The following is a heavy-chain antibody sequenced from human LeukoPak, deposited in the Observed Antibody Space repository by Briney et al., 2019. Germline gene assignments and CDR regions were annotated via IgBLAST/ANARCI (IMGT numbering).Heavy chain of an antibody. CDR2: IKSKTDGGTT. CDR3: AKDYPRDGYNDAFDI. Sequence: GGSLRLSCAASGFTFSNAWMSWVRQAPGKGLEWVGRIKSKTDGGTTDYAAPVKGRFTISRDDSKNTLYLQMNSLKTEDTAVYYCAKDYPRDGYNDAFDIWGQGTMVTVSS. J-gene: IGHJ3*02. V-gene: IGHV3-15*01. D-gene: IGHD5-24*01. CDR1: GFTFSNAW.